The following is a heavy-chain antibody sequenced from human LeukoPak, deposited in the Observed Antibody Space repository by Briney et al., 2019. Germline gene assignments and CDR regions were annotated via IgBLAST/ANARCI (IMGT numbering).Heavy chain of an antibody. J-gene: IGHJ4*02. CDR3: ARGETAYYYGSGSHPYYFDY. V-gene: IGHV3-7*01. D-gene: IGHD3-10*01. CDR2: IKQDGSEK. CDR1: GFTFSSYW. Sequence: GGSLRLSCAASGFTFSSYWMSWVRQAPGKGLEWVANIKQDGSEKYYVDSVKGRFTISRDNAKNSLYLQMNSLRAEDTAVYYCARGETAYYYGSGSHPYYFDYWGQGTLVTVSS.